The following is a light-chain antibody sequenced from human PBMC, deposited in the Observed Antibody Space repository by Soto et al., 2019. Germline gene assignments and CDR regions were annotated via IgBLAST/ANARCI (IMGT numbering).Light chain of an antibody. V-gene: IGKV3-20*01. Sequence: EIVLTQSPGTLSLSPGERATLSCRANQTITSNYLAWYQQKAGQAPRLLIYAASSRATGISDRFSGSGSGTDFTLTISRLEPEDFAVYYCQQYAGSPRTFGLGTKVEIK. CDR1: QTITSNY. CDR2: AAS. J-gene: IGKJ1*01. CDR3: QQYAGSPRT.